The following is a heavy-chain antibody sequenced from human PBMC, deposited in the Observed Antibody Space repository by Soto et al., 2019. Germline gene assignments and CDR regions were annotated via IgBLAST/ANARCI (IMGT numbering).Heavy chain of an antibody. D-gene: IGHD4-17*01. CDR3: AKRTVGWYFDL. V-gene: IGHV3-23*01. Sequence: PGGSLRLSFAASGFTFSRYAMNWVCQAPGKGLEWVSVISGSGGSTYYADAVKGRFTISRDNSKNTLYLQMNSLRAEDTAVYYCAKRTVGWYFDLWGRGTLVTVSS. CDR2: ISGSGGST. J-gene: IGHJ2*01. CDR1: GFTFSRYA.